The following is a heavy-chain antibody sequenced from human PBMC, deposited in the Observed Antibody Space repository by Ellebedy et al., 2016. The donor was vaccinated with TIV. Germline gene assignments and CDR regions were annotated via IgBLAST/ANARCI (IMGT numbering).Heavy chain of an antibody. J-gene: IGHJ6*02. CDR1: GFIFSDYR. CDR3: ARGGVVVPGPMEIGYHHYGMDV. CDR2: ISSRGSSL. V-gene: IGHV3-21*01. D-gene: IGHD2-2*01. Sequence: GESLKISXVASGFIFSDYRMNWVRQVPGKGLEWVSSISSRGSSLYDAESLKVRFIISRDNARNSLFLQMTSLRADDTAVYYCARGGVVVPGPMEIGYHHYGMDVWGQGTTVTVS.